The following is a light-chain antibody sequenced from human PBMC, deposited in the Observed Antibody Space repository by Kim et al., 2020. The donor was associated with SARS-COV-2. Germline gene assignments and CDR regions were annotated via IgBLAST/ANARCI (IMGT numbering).Light chain of an antibody. J-gene: IGLJ2*01. Sequence: SSELTQYPAVSVALGQTVRITCQGDSLRSYYASWYQQKPGQAPVLVIYGKNNRPSGIPDRFSGSSSGNTASLTITGAQAEDEADYYCNSRDSSGNHVVFC. CDR3: NSRDSSGNHVV. V-gene: IGLV3-19*01. CDR1: SLRSYY. CDR2: GKN.